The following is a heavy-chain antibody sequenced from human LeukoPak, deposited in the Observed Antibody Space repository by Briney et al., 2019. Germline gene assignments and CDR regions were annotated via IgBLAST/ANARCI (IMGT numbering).Heavy chain of an antibody. Sequence: GRSLSLSCAVSGFNFSSYAMHWVRQAPGKGLEWVAVISFDGSSKYYADSVKGRTFISRDNSKNTVSLQMNSLRVEDTAVYYCARDHEHCSNGICDDPYFYFMDVWGKGTTVIVPS. D-gene: IGHD2-8*01. CDR1: GFNFSSYA. V-gene: IGHV3-30*17. J-gene: IGHJ6*03. CDR2: ISFDGSSK. CDR3: ARDHEHCSNGICDDPYFYFMDV.